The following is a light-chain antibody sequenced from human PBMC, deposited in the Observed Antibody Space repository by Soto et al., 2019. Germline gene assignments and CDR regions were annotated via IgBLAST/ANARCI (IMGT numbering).Light chain of an antibody. Sequence: IHMTHAPSSLSASVLDRVSITFLASQSISTFLNWYQQKPGKAPKLLIYAASSLQSGVPSSFSGSGSGTEFTLTISSLQPEDFATYYCQQSYSTPFTFGQGTRLEIK. V-gene: IGKV1-39*01. CDR3: QQSYSTPFT. CDR2: AAS. CDR1: QSISTF. J-gene: IGKJ5*01.